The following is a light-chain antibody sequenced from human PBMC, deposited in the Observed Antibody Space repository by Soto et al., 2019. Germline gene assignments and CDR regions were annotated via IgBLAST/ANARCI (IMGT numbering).Light chain of an antibody. Sequence: QSVLTQSPSASGTPGQRVTISCSGSSSNIGSNAVSWYQHFPGTAPKVLIYSDDQRPSGVPDRFSGSKSGTSASLAISGLRAEDEADYFCAAWGDSLNTWVFGGGTKVTVL. CDR1: SSNIGSNA. CDR2: SDD. CDR3: AAWGDSLNTWV. V-gene: IGLV1-44*01. J-gene: IGLJ3*02.